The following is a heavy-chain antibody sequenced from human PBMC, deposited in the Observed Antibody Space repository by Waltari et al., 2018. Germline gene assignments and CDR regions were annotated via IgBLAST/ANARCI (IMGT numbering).Heavy chain of an antibody. J-gene: IGHJ6*03. V-gene: IGHV3-64*01. CDR3: ARGYGSGSYNRYYYMDV. CDR1: VFTFSSSA. CDR2: ISSNGGST. D-gene: IGHD3-10*01. Sequence: EVQLVESGGGLVQPGGSLRLSCAASVFTFSSSAMHWVRQAPGKGLEYVSAISSNGGSTYYANSVKGRFTISRDNSKNTLYLQMGSLRAEDMAVYYCARGYGSGSYNRYYYMDVWGKGTTVTVSS.